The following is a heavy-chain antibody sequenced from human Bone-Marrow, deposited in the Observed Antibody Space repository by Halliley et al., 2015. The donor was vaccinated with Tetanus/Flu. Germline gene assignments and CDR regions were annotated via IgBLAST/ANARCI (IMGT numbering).Heavy chain of an antibody. D-gene: IGHD3-3*01. J-gene: IGHJ1*01. Sequence: QLVQSGAEVKEPGASVKVSCKTSGYSFINSDINWVRQATGQGLEWMGWMNPKSGNTGDAEKFEGRLSMTRDTSISTAYMELRSLISGDTGLYFCARGTGKFNSSGYYYHFDLWGQGTLITVSS. CDR1: GYSFINSD. V-gene: IGHV1-8*01. CDR2: MNPKSGNT. CDR3: ARGTGKFNSSGYYYHFDL.